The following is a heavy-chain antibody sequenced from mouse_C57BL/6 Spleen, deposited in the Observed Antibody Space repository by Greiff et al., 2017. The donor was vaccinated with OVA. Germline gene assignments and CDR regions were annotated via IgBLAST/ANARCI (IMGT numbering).Heavy chain of an antibody. CDR1: GYTFTSYW. J-gene: IGHJ2*01. V-gene: IGHV1-59*01. CDR3: ARGSDGYSPYYFDY. CDR2: IDPSDSYT. Sequence: VQLQQPGAELVRPGPSVKLSCKASGYTFTSYWMHWVKQRPGQGLEWIGVIDPSDSYTNYNQKFKGKATLTVDTSSSTAYMQLSSLTSEDSAVYYCARGSDGYSPYYFDYWGQGTTLTVSS. D-gene: IGHD2-3*01.